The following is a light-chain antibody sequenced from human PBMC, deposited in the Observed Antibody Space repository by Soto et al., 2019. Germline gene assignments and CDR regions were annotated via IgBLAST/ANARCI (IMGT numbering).Light chain of an antibody. V-gene: IGKV1-12*01. CDR1: QGISSW. J-gene: IGKJ4*01. CDR2: IAS. CDR3: QQANSFPLT. Sequence: DIQMTQSPSSVSASVGDRVTITCRASQGISSWLAWYQHKPGRAPKLLIYIASSLQSGVPSRFSGSGSGTDFTLTISSLQHEDFATYYCQQANSFPLTFGGGTRVEIK.